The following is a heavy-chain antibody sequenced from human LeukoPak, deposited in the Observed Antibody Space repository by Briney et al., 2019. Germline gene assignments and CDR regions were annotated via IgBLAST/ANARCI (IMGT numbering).Heavy chain of an antibody. CDR2: IYHSGST. Sequence: SETLSLTCTVSGGSISSSSYYWGWIRQPPGKGLEWIGSIYHSGSTYYNPSLKSRVTISVDTSKNQFSLKLSSVTAADTAVYYCASQKIWFGEFKFDYWGQGTLVTVSS. CDR1: GGSISSSSYY. D-gene: IGHD3-10*01. CDR3: ASQKIWFGEFKFDY. J-gene: IGHJ4*02. V-gene: IGHV4-39*07.